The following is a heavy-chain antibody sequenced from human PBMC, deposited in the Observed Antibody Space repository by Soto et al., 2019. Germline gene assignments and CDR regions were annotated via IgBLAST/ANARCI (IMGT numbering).Heavy chain of an antibody. CDR3: AKDLALTTAYYSYGMDV. V-gene: IGHV3-23*01. CDR1: GFTFSSYT. CDR2: VSGSGGNT. Sequence: EVQLLESGGGLVQPGGSLRLSCAASGFTFSSYTMNWVRQAPGKGLEWVSTVSGSGGNTVYADSVQGRFTISRDNSKNTLYLQMKSLRAEYTAIYFCAKDLALTTAYYSYGMDVWGQGTTVTVSS. J-gene: IGHJ6*02. D-gene: IGHD4-17*01.